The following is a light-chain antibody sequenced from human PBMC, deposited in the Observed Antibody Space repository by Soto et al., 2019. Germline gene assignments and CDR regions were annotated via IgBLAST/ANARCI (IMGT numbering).Light chain of an antibody. CDR1: QSVSSSY. CDR3: QQFSSYPLT. Sequence: IVLTQSPGTLSLSPGERATLSCMASQSVSSSYLAWYQQKPGQAPRLLIYGASSRATGIPDRFSGSGSGTAFTLTISRLEPEDFAVYYCQQFSSYPLTFGGGTKVDIK. J-gene: IGKJ4*01. V-gene: IGKV3-20*01. CDR2: GAS.